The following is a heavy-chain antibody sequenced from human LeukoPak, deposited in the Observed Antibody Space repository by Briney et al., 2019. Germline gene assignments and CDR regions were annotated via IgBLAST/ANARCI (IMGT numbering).Heavy chain of an antibody. CDR2: ISGSGGST. Sequence: GGSLRLSCAASGFTFSSYAMSWVRQAPGKGLEWVSAISGSGGSTYYAGSVRGRFTISRDNSKSTLYLQMNNLRPDDTAVYYCAKMSGHPVMAYRIGSWGQGTLVIVSS. CDR1: GFTFSSYA. V-gene: IGHV3-23*01. D-gene: IGHD1-14*01. CDR3: AKMSGHPVMAYRIGS. J-gene: IGHJ4*02.